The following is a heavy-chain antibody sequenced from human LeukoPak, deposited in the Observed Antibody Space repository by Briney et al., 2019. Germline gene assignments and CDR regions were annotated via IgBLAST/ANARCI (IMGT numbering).Heavy chain of an antibody. D-gene: IGHD2-2*01. J-gene: IGHJ4*02. CDR3: AKECCSSTSCSGPLDY. CDR2: ISGSGGST. Sequence: GGSLRLSCAASGFTFSSYAMSWVRQAPGKGLEWVSAISGSGGSTYYADSVKGRFTISRDNFKNTLYLQMNSLRAEDTAVYYCAKECCSSTSCSGPLDYWGQGTLVTVSS. V-gene: IGHV3-23*01. CDR1: GFTFSSYA.